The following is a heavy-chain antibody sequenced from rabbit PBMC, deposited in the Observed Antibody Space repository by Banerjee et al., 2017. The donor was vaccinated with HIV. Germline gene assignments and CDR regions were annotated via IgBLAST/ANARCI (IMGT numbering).Heavy chain of an antibody. CDR3: ARGSAYAGAGYAL. CDR1: GVSFSSSYD. J-gene: IGHJ4*01. D-gene: IGHD4-2*01. CDR2: IYTSGST. V-gene: IGHV1S40*01. Sequence: QSLGESGGDLVKPGEFLTLTCTASGVSFSSSYDMSWVRQAPGKGLEWIACIYTSGSTWYASWAKGRFTISKTSSTTVTLQMTSLTAADTATYFCARGSAYAGAGYALWGQGTLVTVS.